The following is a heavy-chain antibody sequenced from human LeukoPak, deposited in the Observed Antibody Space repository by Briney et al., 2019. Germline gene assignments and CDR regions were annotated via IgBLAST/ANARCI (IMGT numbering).Heavy chain of an antibody. J-gene: IGHJ3*02. CDR1: GGSISSGSYY. V-gene: IGHV4-61*02. Sequence: PSETLSLTCTVSGGSISSGSYYWSWIRQPAGKGLEWIGRIYTSGSTNYNPSLKSRVTISVDTSKNQFSLKLSSATAADTAVYYCARVKVYGDYGKTFDIWGQGTMVTVSS. D-gene: IGHD4-17*01. CDR3: ARVKVYGDYGKTFDI. CDR2: IYTSGST.